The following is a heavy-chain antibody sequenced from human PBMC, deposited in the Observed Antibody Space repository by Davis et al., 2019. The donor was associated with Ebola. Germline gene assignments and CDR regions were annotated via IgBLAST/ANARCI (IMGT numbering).Heavy chain of an antibody. J-gene: IGHJ4*02. D-gene: IGHD3-16*02. CDR1: GFTFSSYE. CDR3: ARGDRDDHVWGSYRRYFDY. Sequence: GESLKISCAASGFTFSSYEMNWVRQAPGKGLEWISYISSSGSTIYYADSVKGRFTISRDNAKNSLYLQMNSLRAEDTAVYYRARGDRDDHVWGSYRRYFDYWGQGTLVTVSS. V-gene: IGHV3-48*03. CDR2: ISSSGSTI.